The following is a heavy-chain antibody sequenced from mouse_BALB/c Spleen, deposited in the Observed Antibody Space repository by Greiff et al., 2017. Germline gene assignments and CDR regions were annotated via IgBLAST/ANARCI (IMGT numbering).Heavy chain of an antibody. CDR3: ARSLYDGYYVWFAY. CDR2: ISYSGST. D-gene: IGHD2-3*01. J-gene: IGHJ3*01. CDR1: GDSITSGY. V-gene: IGHV3-8*02. Sequence: VQLKQSGPSLVKPSQTLSLTCSVTGDSITSGYWNWIRKFPGNKLEYMGYISYSGSTYYNPSLKSRISITRDTSKNQYYLQLNSVTTEDTATYYCARSLYDGYYVWFAYWGQGTLVTVSA.